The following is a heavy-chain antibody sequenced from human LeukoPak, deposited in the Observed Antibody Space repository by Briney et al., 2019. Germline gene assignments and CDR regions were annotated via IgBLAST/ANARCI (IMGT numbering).Heavy chain of an antibody. J-gene: IGHJ3*01. V-gene: IGHV3-23*01. CDR3: AKGRWGLTINNFDL. CDR2: ISDRGDST. Sequence: GGSLRLSCAASGFTFINAWMAWVRQAPGKGLEWVSVISDRGDSTYYGDSVKGRFTISRDSSKNTLYLQMNSLGGEDTALYYCAKGRWGLTINNFDLWGQGTMVTVSS. D-gene: IGHD3/OR15-3a*01. CDR1: GFTFINAW.